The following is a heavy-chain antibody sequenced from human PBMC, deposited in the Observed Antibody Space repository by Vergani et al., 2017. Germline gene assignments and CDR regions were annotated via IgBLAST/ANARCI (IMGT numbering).Heavy chain of an antibody. CDR2: ISTSSSYI. Sequence: EVQLLESGGGLVKPGGSLRLSCAASGFTFSTYAMNWVRQAPGKGLEWVSSISTSSSYIYYADSVKGRFTISRDNAKNSLYLQMNNLRAEDTAVYYCARDTRGPEGADYWGQGTLVTVSS. J-gene: IGHJ4*02. D-gene: IGHD1-14*01. CDR3: ARDTRGPEGADY. V-gene: IGHV3-21*01. CDR1: GFTFSTYA.